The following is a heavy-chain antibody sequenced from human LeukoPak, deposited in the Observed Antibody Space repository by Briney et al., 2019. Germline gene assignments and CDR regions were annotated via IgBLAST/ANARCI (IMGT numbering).Heavy chain of an antibody. D-gene: IGHD3-22*01. V-gene: IGHV1-3*01. Sequence: GASVKVSCKASGYTFTSYAMHWVRQAPGQRLEWMGWTNAGNGNTKYSQKFQGRVTITRDTSASTAYMELSSLRSEDTAVYYCARGRLTDYYDSSGPWGQGTLVTVS. J-gene: IGHJ5*02. CDR2: TNAGNGNT. CDR3: ARGRLTDYYDSSGP. CDR1: GYTFTSYA.